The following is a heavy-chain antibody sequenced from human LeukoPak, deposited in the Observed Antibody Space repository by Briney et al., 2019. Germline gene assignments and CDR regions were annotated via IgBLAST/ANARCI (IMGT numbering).Heavy chain of an antibody. V-gene: IGHV1-46*01. CDR3: AKDLSYDSSGYYDAFDI. CDR2: INPSGGST. Sequence: ASVKVSCKASGYTFTSYYMHWVRQAPGQGLEWMGIINPSGGSTSYAQKFQGRVTMTRDTSTSTVYMELSSLRSEDTALYYCAKDLSYDSSGYYDAFDIWGQGTMVTVSS. J-gene: IGHJ3*02. CDR1: GYTFTSYY. D-gene: IGHD3-22*01.